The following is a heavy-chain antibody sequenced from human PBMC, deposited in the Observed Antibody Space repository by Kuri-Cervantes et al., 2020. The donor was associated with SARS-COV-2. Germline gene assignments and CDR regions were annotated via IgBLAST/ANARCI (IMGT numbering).Heavy chain of an antibody. CDR3: ARNGHERYYDFWSGYTPFVY. CDR1: GFTFSSYG. CDR2: IRYDGSNK. Sequence: GESLKISCAASGFTFSSYGMHWVRQAPGKGLGWVAFIRYDGSNKYYADSVKGRFTISRDNSKNTLYLQMNSLRAEDTAVYYCARNGHERYYDFWSGYTPFVYWGQGTLVTVSS. J-gene: IGHJ4*02. D-gene: IGHD3-3*01. V-gene: IGHV3-30*02.